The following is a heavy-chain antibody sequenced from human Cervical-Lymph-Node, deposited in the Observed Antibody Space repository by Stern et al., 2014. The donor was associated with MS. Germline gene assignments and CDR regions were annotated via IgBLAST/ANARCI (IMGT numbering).Heavy chain of an antibody. V-gene: IGHV4-39*01. CDR2: IYYSGST. CDR1: GGSIGSSTYY. CDR3: VRHSSSRVSGGFDP. J-gene: IGHJ5*02. D-gene: IGHD2-2*01. Sequence: QLQLQESGPGLVKPSETLSLTCTVSGGSIGSSTYYWGCIRQPPGKGLEWIGSIYYSGSTYSTPPIKGRLPISVDSSKTQIPLNMSFVTAADTAVYYCVRHSSSRVSGGFDPWGQGTLVTVSS.